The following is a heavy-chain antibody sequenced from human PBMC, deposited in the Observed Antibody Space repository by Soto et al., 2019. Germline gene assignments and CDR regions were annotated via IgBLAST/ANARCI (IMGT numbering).Heavy chain of an antibody. CDR1: GFSLSNARMG. Sequence: QVTLQESGPVLVKPTETLTLTCTVSGFSLSNARMGVTWIRQPPGRALEWLAHIFSSDEKSYITSLESRLTISKDTSKSQVVLIMTNMDPVDTATYYCARIVRYFGELETYHWFDPWGQGTLVTVSS. V-gene: IGHV2-26*01. CDR2: IFSSDEK. D-gene: IGHD3-10*01. CDR3: ARIVRYFGELETYHWFDP. J-gene: IGHJ5*02.